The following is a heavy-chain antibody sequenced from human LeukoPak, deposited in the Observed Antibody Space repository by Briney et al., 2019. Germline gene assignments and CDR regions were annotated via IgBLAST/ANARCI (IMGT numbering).Heavy chain of an antibody. CDR3: ARSYGSGSFYYFDY. J-gene: IGHJ4*02. Sequence: AETLSLTCTVSGGSISSYYWSWIRQPPGKGLEWIGYIYYSARTNYNPSLKSRVTISVDTSKNQFSLKLSSVTAADTAVYYCARSYGSGSFYYFDYWGQGTLVTVSS. D-gene: IGHD3-10*01. V-gene: IGHV4-59*13. CDR1: GGSISSYY. CDR2: IYYSART.